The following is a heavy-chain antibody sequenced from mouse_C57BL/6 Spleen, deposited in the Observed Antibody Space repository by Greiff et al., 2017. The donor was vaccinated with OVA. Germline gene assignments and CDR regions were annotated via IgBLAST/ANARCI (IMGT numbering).Heavy chain of an antibody. CDR2: IDPETGGT. D-gene: IGHD4-1*01. CDR1: GYTFTDYE. CDR3: TRGKLGQYYFDY. V-gene: IGHV1-15*01. Sequence: QVQLKESGAELVRPGASVTLSCKASGYTFTDYEMHWVKQTPVHGLEWIGAIDPETGGTAYNQKFKGKAILTADKSSSTAYMELRSLTSEDSAVYYCTRGKLGQYYFDYWGQGTTLTVSS. J-gene: IGHJ2*01.